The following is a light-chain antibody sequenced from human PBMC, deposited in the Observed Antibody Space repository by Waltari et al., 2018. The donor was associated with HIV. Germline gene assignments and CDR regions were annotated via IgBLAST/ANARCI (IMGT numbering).Light chain of an antibody. Sequence: QSALTQPAPVSGSPGQSITISCTGTSSAVGSYNLFSWYQQHPGKAPNRMIYEVSKRPSGVSNRFSGSKSGNTASLTISGLQAEDEADYYCCSYAGSHVVFGGGTKLTVL. CDR3: CSYAGSHVV. V-gene: IGLV2-23*02. CDR2: EVS. CDR1: SSAVGSYNL. J-gene: IGLJ2*01.